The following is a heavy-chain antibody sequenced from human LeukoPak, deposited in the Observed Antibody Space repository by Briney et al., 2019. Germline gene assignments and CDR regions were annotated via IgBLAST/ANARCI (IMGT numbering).Heavy chain of an antibody. D-gene: IGHD3-22*01. CDR3: ARVGDSSGYYPPNNGFDY. J-gene: IGHJ4*02. CDR2: INWNGGST. V-gene: IGHV3-20*04. Sequence: PGGSLRLSCAASGFTFDDYGMSWVRQAPGKGLEWVSGINWNGGSTGYADSVKGRFTISRDNAKNSLHLQMNSLRAEDTALYYCARVGDSSGYYPPNNGFDYWGQGTLVTVSS. CDR1: GFTFDDYG.